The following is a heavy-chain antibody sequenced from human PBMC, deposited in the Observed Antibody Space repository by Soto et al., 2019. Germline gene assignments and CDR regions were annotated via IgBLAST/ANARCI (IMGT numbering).Heavy chain of an antibody. V-gene: IGHV3-53*01. CDR1: GFTVSSNY. Sequence: PGGSLRLSCAASGFTVSSNYMSWVRQAPGKGLEWVSVIYSGCSTYYADSVKGRFTISRDISKSTLFLQMNSLRAEDTAVYYCAKNPPYSSGPTNSWGQGTLVTVSS. CDR2: IYSGCST. D-gene: IGHD6-19*01. CDR3: AKNPPYSSGPTNS. J-gene: IGHJ4*02.